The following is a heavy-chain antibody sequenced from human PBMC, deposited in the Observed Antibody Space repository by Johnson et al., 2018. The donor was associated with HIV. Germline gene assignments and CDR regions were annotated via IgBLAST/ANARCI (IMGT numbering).Heavy chain of an antibody. Sequence: VQLVESGGGLVKPGGSLRLSCAASGFPFSSFWMHWVRQTPGKGLEWVGRIKSITDGGTKDYAAPVTGRFTISRDDSKNTLYLQMNSLKTEDTAVYYCTAEAGIELWLIDAFDIWGQGTMVTVSS. V-gene: IGHV3-15*01. CDR2: IKSITDGGTK. J-gene: IGHJ3*02. CDR1: GFPFSSFW. D-gene: IGHD5-18*01. CDR3: TAEAGIELWLIDAFDI.